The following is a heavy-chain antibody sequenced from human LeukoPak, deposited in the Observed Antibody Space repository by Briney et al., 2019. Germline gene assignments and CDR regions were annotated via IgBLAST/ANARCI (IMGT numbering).Heavy chain of an antibody. D-gene: IGHD3-10*01. CDR1: GFTFSSYS. CDR2: ISSSSSYI. J-gene: IGHJ6*02. V-gene: IGHV3-21*01. Sequence: GGSLRLSCAASGFTFSSYSMNWVRQAPGKGLGWVSSISSSSSYIYYADSVKGRFTISRDNAKNSLYLQMNSLRAEDTAVYYCARARVRGVIKYYYYGMDVWGQGTTVTVSS. CDR3: ARARVRGVIKYYYYGMDV.